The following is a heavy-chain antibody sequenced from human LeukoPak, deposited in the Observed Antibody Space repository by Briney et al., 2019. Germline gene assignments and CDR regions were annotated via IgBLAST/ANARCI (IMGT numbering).Heavy chain of an antibody. Sequence: SVKVSCKASGFTFISSAMQWVRQARGHRLEWIGWIVVGSGNTNYAQKFQGRVTMTRNTSISTAYMELSSLRSEDTAVYYCARAGGYCGRISCPYYFDYWGQGSLVAVSS. CDR3: ARAGGYCGRISCPYYFDY. CDR1: GFTFISSA. J-gene: IGHJ4*02. CDR2: IVVGSGNT. D-gene: IGHD2-15*01. V-gene: IGHV1-58*02.